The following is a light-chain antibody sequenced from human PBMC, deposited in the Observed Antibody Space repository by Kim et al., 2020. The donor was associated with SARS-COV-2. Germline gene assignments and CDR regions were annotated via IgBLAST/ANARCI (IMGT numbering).Light chain of an antibody. Sequence: SYELTQPLSVSVSPGQTARITCSGEALPKKYPYWYQQKSGQAPVLVIYEDRKRPSGIPERFSASSSGTMATLTISGAQVEDEGDYYCYSTDFSGNHRVFGGGTQLTVL. J-gene: IGLJ3*02. CDR3: YSTDFSGNHRV. CDR2: EDR. CDR1: ALPKKY. V-gene: IGLV3-10*01.